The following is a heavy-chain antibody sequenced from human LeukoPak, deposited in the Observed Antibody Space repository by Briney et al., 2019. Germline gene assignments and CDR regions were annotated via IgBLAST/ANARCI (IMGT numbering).Heavy chain of an antibody. CDR3: ARSGVVGATSRYMDV. CDR1: GYTFSTYG. D-gene: IGHD1-26*01. CDR2: ISAYNGDT. V-gene: IGHV1-18*01. J-gene: IGHJ6*03. Sequence: ASVKVSCKASGYTFSTYGLTWVRQAPGQGLEWMGWISAYNGDTKYSQSLQGRVTMTTDTSTSTASMELRSLRSDDTAVYYCARSGVVGATSRYMDVWGKGTTVTVSS.